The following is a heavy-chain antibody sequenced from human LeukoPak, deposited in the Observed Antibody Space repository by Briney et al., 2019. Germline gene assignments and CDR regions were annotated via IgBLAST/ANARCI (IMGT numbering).Heavy chain of an antibody. CDR1: GGSISSYY. CDR2: IYYSGST. CDR3: ARHVDIAMVTIDY. Sequence: SETLSLTCTVSGGSISSYYWSWIRQPPGKGLEWIGYIYYSGSTNYNPSLKSRVTISVDTSKNQFSLKLSSVTAADTAVYYCARHVDIAMVTIDYWGQGTLVTVSS. D-gene: IGHD5-18*01. J-gene: IGHJ4*02. V-gene: IGHV4-59*01.